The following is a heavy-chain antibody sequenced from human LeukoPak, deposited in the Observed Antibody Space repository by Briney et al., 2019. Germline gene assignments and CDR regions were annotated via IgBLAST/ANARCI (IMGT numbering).Heavy chain of an antibody. D-gene: IGHD3-22*01. Sequence: ASVKVSCKAAGNIFSSYVISWVRQAPGQGLEWMGIINPSGGSTSYAQKFQGRVTMTRDTSTSTVYMELSSLRSEDTAVYYCARDRPDYYDSSGYLPDDAFDIWGQGTMVTVSS. CDR3: ARDRPDYYDSSGYLPDDAFDI. CDR2: INPSGGST. CDR1: GNIFSSYV. V-gene: IGHV1-46*01. J-gene: IGHJ3*02.